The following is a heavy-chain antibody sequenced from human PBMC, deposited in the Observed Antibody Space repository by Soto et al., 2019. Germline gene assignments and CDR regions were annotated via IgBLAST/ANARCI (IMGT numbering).Heavy chain of an antibody. CDR3: TRYYYDSSGYYYPFFPFDY. D-gene: IGHD3-22*01. CDR2: IRSKAYGGTT. Sequence: GGSLRLSCTASGFTFGDYAMSWVRQAPGKGLEWVGFIRSKAYGGTTEYAASVKGRFTISRDDSKSIAYLQMNGLKTEDTAVYYCTRYYYDSSGYYYPFFPFDYWGQGTLVTSPQ. CDR1: GFTFGDYA. J-gene: IGHJ4*02. V-gene: IGHV3-49*04.